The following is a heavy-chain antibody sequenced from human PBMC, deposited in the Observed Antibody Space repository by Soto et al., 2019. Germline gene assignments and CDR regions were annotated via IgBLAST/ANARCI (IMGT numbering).Heavy chain of an antibody. CDR3: ARSYYCSSTSCYPFDY. Sequence: SVKVSCKASGGTFSSYAISWVRQAPGQGLEWMGEIIPIFGTANYAQKFQGRVTITADESTSTAYMELSSLRSEDTAVYYCARSYYCSSTSCYPFDYWGQGTLVTVSS. V-gene: IGHV1-69*13. D-gene: IGHD2-2*01. CDR2: IIPIFGTA. J-gene: IGHJ4*02. CDR1: GGTFSSYA.